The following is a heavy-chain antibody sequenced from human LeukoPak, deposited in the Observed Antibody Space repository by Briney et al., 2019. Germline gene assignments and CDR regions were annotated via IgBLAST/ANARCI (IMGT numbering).Heavy chain of an antibody. D-gene: IGHD6-19*01. V-gene: IGHV3-30*18. CDR2: ISYDGSNK. CDR3: AKERASSGWSATFDY. Sequence: GGSLRLSCAASGFTFSSYGMHWVRQAPGKGLEWVAVISYDGSNKYYADSVKGRFTISRDNSKNTLYLQMNSLRAEDTAVYYCAKERASSGWSATFDYWGQGTLVTVSS. CDR1: GFTFSSYG. J-gene: IGHJ4*02.